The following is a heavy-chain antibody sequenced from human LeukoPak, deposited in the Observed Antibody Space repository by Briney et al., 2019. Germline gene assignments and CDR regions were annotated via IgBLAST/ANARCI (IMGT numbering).Heavy chain of an antibody. J-gene: IGHJ2*01. V-gene: IGHV4-34*01. CDR2: INHSGST. CDR1: GGSFSGYY. CDR3: ASTLGKPSYWYFDL. D-gene: IGHD3-10*01. Sequence: SETLSLTCAVYGGSFSGYYWSWIRQPPGKGLEWIGEINHSGSTNYNPSLKSRVTISVDTSKNQFSLKLSSVTAADTAVYYCASTLGKPSYWYFDLWGRGTLVTVSS.